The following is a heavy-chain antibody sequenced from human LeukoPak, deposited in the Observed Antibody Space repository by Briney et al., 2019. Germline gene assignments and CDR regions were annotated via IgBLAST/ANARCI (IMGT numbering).Heavy chain of an antibody. CDR1: GGSISGYY. Sequence: SETLSLTCSVSGGSISGYYWTWVRQPPGKGLEWIGQIHYSGRADYNPSLKSRITMSVDTSRNQISLKLSSVAAADTAIYYCVRFGVNYDMDVWGQGTTVTVFS. D-gene: IGHD3-16*01. V-gene: IGHV4-59*01. J-gene: IGHJ6*02. CDR3: VRFGVNYDMDV. CDR2: IHYSGRA.